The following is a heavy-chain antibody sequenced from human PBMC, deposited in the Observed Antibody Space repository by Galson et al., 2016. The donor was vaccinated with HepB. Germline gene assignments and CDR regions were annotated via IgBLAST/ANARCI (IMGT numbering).Heavy chain of an antibody. J-gene: IGHJ5*02. CDR3: ARLLSAATWFDP. V-gene: IGHV4-31*03. D-gene: IGHD2-15*01. CDR1: GGSISSPSDY. CDR2: TYYSGDT. Sequence: TLSLTCTVSGGSISSPSDYWSWLRQLPGKGLEWIAFTYYSGDTYYNPSLKSRVSISVDTSKSQFSLNLTSVTAADTAVYYCARLLSAATWFDPWGQGILVTVSS.